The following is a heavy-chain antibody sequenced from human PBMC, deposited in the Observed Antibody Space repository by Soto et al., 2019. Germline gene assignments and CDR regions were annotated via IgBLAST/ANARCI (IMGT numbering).Heavy chain of an antibody. CDR1: GFTFSSYW. J-gene: IGHJ3*02. V-gene: IGHV3-74*01. Sequence: EVQLVESGGGLVQPGGSLRLSCAASGFTFSSYWMHWVRQAPGKGLVWVSHINSDGSSTSYADSVKGRFTISRDNAKNALYLPMNSRRAEDTAVYYCARDRYCSSTSCYADAFDIWGQGTMVTVSS. D-gene: IGHD2-2*01. CDR2: INSDGSST. CDR3: ARDRYCSSTSCYADAFDI.